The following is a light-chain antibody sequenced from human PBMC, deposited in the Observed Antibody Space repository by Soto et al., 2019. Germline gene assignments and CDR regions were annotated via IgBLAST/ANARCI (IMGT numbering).Light chain of an antibody. CDR3: MQGLQSTIT. J-gene: IGKJ5*01. Sequence: DIVMTQSPSSLAVTPGESGSISCRSSQSLLHRNGKNYLDWYLQKPGQSPQLLIYLGSSRASGVPDRVSGSGSGTDFTLKIGRVEAEDVGIYYCMQGLQSTITFGQGTRLEI. CDR1: QSLLHRNGKNY. CDR2: LGS. V-gene: IGKV2-28*01.